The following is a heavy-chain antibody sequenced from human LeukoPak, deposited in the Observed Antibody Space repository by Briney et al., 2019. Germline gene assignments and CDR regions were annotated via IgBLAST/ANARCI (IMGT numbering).Heavy chain of an antibody. CDR1: AGSISSYY. J-gene: IGHJ3*02. CDR2: IYYSGST. V-gene: IGHV4-59*01. D-gene: IGHD3-16*02. Sequence: SETLSLTCTVSAGSISSYYWSWIRQPPGKGLEWIGYIYYSGSTNYNPSLKSRVTISVDTSKNQFSLKLSSVTAADTAVYYCARVRDYVWGSYRYGAFDIWGQGTMVTVSS. CDR3: ARVRDYVWGSYRYGAFDI.